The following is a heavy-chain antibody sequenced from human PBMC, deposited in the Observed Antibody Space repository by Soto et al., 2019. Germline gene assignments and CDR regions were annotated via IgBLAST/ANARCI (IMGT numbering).Heavy chain of an antibody. CDR2: IYWDDDK. V-gene: IGHV2-5*02. CDR1: GFSLSSRGVG. CDR3: AHRGSSWQLDY. D-gene: IGHD6-19*01. Sequence: QITLKESGPTLVRPTQTLTLTCTCSGFSLSSRGVGVGWIRQPPGKALEWLGLIYWDDDKRYSPSLKSRLTITKDTSKNQVVLTMTNLDPVDTATYYCAHRGSSWQLDYWGQGTLVTVSS. J-gene: IGHJ4*02.